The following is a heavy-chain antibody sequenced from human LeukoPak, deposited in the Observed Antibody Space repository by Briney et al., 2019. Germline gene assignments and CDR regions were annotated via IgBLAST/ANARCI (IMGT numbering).Heavy chain of an antibody. CDR1: GGTFSSYA. CDR2: IIPIFGTA. J-gene: IGHJ6*02. Sequence: SVKVSCKASGGTFSSYAISWVRQAPGQGLEWMGGIIPIFGTANYAQKFQGRVTITADESTSTAYMELSSLRSEDTAVYYCARGPGITGTSNYYYYYGMDVWGQGTTVTVFS. V-gene: IGHV1-69*13. CDR3: ARGPGITGTSNYYYYYGMDV. D-gene: IGHD1-20*01.